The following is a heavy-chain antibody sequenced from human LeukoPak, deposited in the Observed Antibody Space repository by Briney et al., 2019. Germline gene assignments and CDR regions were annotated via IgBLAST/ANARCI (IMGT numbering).Heavy chain of an antibody. D-gene: IGHD6-13*01. J-gene: IGHJ5*02. Sequence: ASVKVSCKASGGTFSSYAISWVRQAPGQGLEWMGGIIPIFGTANYAQKFQGRVTITTDESTSTAYMELSSLRSEDTAVYYCAREPGGIAAAFDPWGQGTLVTVSS. CDR1: GGTFSSYA. CDR2: IIPIFGTA. CDR3: AREPGGIAAAFDP. V-gene: IGHV1-69*05.